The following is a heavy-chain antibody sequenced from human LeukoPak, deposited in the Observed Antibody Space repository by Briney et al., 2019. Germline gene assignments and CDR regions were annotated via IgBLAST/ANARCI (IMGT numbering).Heavy chain of an antibody. Sequence: GSLRLSCAASGFTFSSYWMHWVRQAPGKGLVWVSRINSDGSSTSYADSVKGRFTISRDNAKNTLYLQMNSLRAEDTAVYYCARGKFRDYMDVWGKGTTVTVSS. V-gene: IGHV3-74*01. J-gene: IGHJ6*03. CDR1: GFTFSSYW. CDR3: ARGKFRDYMDV. CDR2: INSDGSST.